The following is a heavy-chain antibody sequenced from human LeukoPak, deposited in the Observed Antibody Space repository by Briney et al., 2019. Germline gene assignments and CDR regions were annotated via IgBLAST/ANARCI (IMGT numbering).Heavy chain of an antibody. J-gene: IGHJ3*01. D-gene: IGHD3-22*01. Sequence: GESLKIFCKGSGYRFTNSWIGWVRQMPGKGLEWMGIIYPADSDTRYSPSFQGQVTISADKSVRTAYLQWSSLKASDTAMYYCARPNITSYYDSRGYDAFDVWGQGAMVTVSS. CDR3: ARPNITSYYDSRGYDAFDV. CDR2: IYPADSDT. V-gene: IGHV5-51*01. CDR1: GYRFTNSW.